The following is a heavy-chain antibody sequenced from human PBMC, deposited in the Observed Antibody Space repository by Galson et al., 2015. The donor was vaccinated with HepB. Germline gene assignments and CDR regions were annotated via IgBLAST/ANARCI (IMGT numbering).Heavy chain of an antibody. V-gene: IGHV4-59*08. J-gene: IGHJ6*03. CDR2: ISYSGST. D-gene: IGHD3-22*01. Sequence: LSLTCTVSGGSISSYYWSWIRQPPGKGPEWIGFISYSGSTNYNPSLKSRVTMSLDTSKNQFSLKLSSVSAADTAVYYCARHAPRYYDSSSYYLQVDYYMDVWGKGTTVTVSS. CDR1: GGSISSYY. CDR3: ARHAPRYYDSSSYYLQVDYYMDV.